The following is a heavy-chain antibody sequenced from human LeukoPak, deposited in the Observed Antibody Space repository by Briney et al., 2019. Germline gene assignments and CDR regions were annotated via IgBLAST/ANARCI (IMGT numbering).Heavy chain of an antibody. CDR1: GYTFTTYG. J-gene: IGHJ3*02. CDR3: ARHRLPRVYYDSSGYYHAAFDI. D-gene: IGHD3-22*01. Sequence: ASVKVSCKASGYTFTTYGINWVRQAPGQGLEWMGWISGYNGNANYAQKLQGRVTTTTDTSTSTAYMELRSLRSDDTAVYYCARHRLPRVYYDSSGYYHAAFDIWGQGTMVTVSS. CDR2: ISGYNGNA. V-gene: IGHV1-18*01.